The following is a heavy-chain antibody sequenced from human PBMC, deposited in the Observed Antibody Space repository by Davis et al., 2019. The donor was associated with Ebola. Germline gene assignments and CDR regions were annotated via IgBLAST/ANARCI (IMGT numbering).Heavy chain of an antibody. Sequence: MPSETLSLTCTVSGYSISSDYYWGCIRQPPGKGLEWIGSITHRGSTYYNPSLKSRATMAVDTSKSQFSLKLTSVTAADTAVYYCARVTGASHAGPWGQGTLVTVSS. CDR2: ITHRGST. V-gene: IGHV4-38-2*02. CDR3: ARVTGASHAGP. D-gene: IGHD4/OR15-4a*01. J-gene: IGHJ5*02. CDR1: GYSISSDYY.